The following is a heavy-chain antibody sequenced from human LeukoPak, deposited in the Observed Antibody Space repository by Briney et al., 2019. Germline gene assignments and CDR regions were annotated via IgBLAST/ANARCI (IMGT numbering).Heavy chain of an antibody. Sequence: GGSLRLSCAASGFTFSSYAMHWVRQAPGKGLEWVAVISYDGSNKYYADSVKGRFTISRDNSKNTLYLQMNSLRAEDTAVYYCAKDLVSNCGGDCYPYYFDYWGQGTLVTVSS. D-gene: IGHD2-21*02. CDR2: ISYDGSNK. V-gene: IGHV3-30-3*01. CDR3: AKDLVSNCGGDCYPYYFDY. CDR1: GFTFSSYA. J-gene: IGHJ4*02.